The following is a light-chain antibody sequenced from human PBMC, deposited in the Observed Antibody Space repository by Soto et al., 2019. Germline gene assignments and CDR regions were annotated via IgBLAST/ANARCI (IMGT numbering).Light chain of an antibody. V-gene: IGKV3-15*01. Sequence: EIVMTQSPATLSVSPGESATLSCRASQSVSSNLAWYQQKPGQGPRLLIYAVSTRATGIPARFRGSGSGTEFTLTISNLQSEDFAVYYCQQYNNWPPWTFGQGTKVDTK. J-gene: IGKJ1*01. CDR3: QQYNNWPPWT. CDR1: QSVSSN. CDR2: AVS.